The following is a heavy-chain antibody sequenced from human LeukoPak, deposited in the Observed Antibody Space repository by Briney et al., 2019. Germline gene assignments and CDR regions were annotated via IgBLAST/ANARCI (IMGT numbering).Heavy chain of an antibody. J-gene: IGHJ3*02. CDR3: ARVKGASAFDI. CDR2: ISGRGCGGTT. V-gene: IGHV3-23*01. CDR1: GFTFSSSV. Sequence: GGSLRLSCAAPGFTFSSSVMSWGREAPVKGLEWVSNISGRGCGGTTYYAESVKGRFTITRDKSTNTLYLQMNSLRAEDTAVYYCARVKGASAFDIWGQGTMVTVSS. D-gene: IGHD3-16*01.